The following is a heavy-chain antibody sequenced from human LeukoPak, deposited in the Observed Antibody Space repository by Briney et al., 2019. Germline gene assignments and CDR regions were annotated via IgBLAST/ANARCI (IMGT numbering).Heavy chain of an antibody. D-gene: IGHD4-4*01. CDR2: INPNSGGT. J-gene: IGHJ4*02. Sequence: ASVKVSCKASGYTFTGYYMHWVRQAPGQGLEWMGWINPNSGGTNYAQKFQGRVTMTRGTSISTAYMELSRLRSDDTAVYYCARIPVTQTVFDYWGQGTLVTVSS. CDR1: GYTFTGYY. V-gene: IGHV1-2*02. CDR3: ARIPVTQTVFDY.